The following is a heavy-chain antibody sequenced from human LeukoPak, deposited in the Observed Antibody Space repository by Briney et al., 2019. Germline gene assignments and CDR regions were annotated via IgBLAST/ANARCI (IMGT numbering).Heavy chain of an antibody. V-gene: IGHV4-4*02. J-gene: IGHJ6*03. D-gene: IGHD3-10*01. Sequence: GSLRLSCAASGFTFDDYGMSWVRQPPGKGLEWIGEIYHSGSTNYNPSLKSRVTISVDKSKNQFSLKLSSVTAADTAVYYCAREPAVRGQEDYYYYYYMDVWGKGTTVTVSS. CDR2: IYHSGST. CDR1: GFTFDDYG. CDR3: AREPAVRGQEDYYYYYYMDV.